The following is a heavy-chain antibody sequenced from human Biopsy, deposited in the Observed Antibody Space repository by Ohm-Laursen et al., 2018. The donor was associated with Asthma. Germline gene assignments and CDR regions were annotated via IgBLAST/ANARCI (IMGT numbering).Heavy chain of an antibody. Sequence: PVKVSCKSLGGTFNTYVIGWVRQAPGQGLEWMGGINSVLGTTTYPQKFQDRVTITADDSTSTVYMELSSLRSEDTAVYYCARKAGSCISRTCYSLDFWGQGTLVTVSS. D-gene: IGHD2-2*01. CDR3: ARKAGSCISRTCYSLDF. V-gene: IGHV1-69*13. CDR2: INSVLGTT. J-gene: IGHJ4*02. CDR1: GGTFNTYV.